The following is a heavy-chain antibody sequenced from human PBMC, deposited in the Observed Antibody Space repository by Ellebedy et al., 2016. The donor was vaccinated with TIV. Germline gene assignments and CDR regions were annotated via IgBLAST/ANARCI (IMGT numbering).Heavy chain of an antibody. V-gene: IGHV1-18*03. J-gene: IGHJ5*02. CDR2: NSAYNGNT. CDR1: CYTFTSYG. Sequence: AASVKVSCKTSCYTFTSYGISWVRQAPGQGLEGMGWNSAYNGNTNYAQMLQGRVTMTTDTFTSTAYMELRSLRSDDMAVYYCARYCNSTTCSNWFDLWGQGTLVTVSS. D-gene: IGHD2-2*01. CDR3: ARYCNSTTCSNWFDL.